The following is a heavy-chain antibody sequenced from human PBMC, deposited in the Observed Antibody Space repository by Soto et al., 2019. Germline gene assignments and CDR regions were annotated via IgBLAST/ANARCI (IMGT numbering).Heavy chain of an antibody. CDR1: GFTFSSYG. CDR2: ISYDGSNK. D-gene: IGHD5-12*01. CDR3: AKEDPHSGYEDEYFQH. Sequence: PGGSLRLSCAASGFTFSSYGMHWVRQAPGKGLEWVAVISYDGSNKYYADSVKSRFTISRDNSKNTLYLQMNSLRAEDTAVYYCAKEDPHSGYEDEYFQHWGQGTLVTVSS. J-gene: IGHJ1*01. V-gene: IGHV3-30*18.